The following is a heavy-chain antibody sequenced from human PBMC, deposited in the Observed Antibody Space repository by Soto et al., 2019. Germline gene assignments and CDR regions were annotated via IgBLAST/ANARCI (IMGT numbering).Heavy chain of an antibody. D-gene: IGHD3-10*02. CDR2: ILGSGHTT. CDR1: VFNFTNYA. CDR3: AKDPNTDYVGAFEF. Sequence: GGSLSLSCAASVFNFTNYAMSSVSQAPGKGPEWVSGILGSGHTTFYADSVKDRFIVSRDNSKNTLSLQMNSLRAEDTALYYCAKDPNTDYVGAFEFWGHGTMVTVSS. V-gene: IGHV3-23*01. J-gene: IGHJ3*01.